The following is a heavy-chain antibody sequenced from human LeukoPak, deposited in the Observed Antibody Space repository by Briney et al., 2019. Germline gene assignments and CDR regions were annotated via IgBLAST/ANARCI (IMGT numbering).Heavy chain of an antibody. D-gene: IGHD3-22*01. J-gene: IGHJ5*02. CDR1: GYTFTSYY. CDR3: ARVGSHSSGANWFDP. CDR2: INPSGGST. Sequence: ASVKVSCMASGYTFTSYYMHWVRQAPGQGLEWMGIINPSGGSTSYAQKFQGRVTMTRDTSTSTVYMELSSLRSEDTAVYYCARVGSHSSGANWFDPWGQGTLVTVSS. V-gene: IGHV1-46*01.